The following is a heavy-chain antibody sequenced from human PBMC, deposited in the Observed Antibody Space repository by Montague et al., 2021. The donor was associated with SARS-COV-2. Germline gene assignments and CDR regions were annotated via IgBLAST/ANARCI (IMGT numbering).Heavy chain of an antibody. CDR1: GGSISSSSYY. J-gene: IGHJ6*02. V-gene: IGHV4-39*01. D-gene: IGHD2-2*01. Sequence: SETLSLTCTGSGGSISSSSYYWGWIRQPPGKGLEWIGSIYYSGSTYYNPSLKSRVTISGDTSKNQFSLKLSSVTAADTAVYYCASALGYCSSTSCYSVYGMDVWGQGTTVTVSS. CDR2: IYYSGST. CDR3: ASALGYCSSTSCYSVYGMDV.